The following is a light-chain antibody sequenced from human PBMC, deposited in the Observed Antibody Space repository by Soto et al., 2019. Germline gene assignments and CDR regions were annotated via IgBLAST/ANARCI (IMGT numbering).Light chain of an antibody. CDR1: QNIIAW. CDR3: QQYNSYPIT. CDR2: KAS. J-gene: IGKJ5*01. Sequence: DIQMTQSPSTLSASVGDRVTITCRASQNIIAWLAWYQQKPGKAPKLLIYKASTLESGVPSRFSGSGSGTEFTLTISSLQPDDFATYYCQQYNSYPITFGQGTRLEIK. V-gene: IGKV1-5*03.